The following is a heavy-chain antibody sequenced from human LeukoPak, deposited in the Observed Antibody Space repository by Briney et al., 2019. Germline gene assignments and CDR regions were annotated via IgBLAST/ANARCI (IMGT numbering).Heavy chain of an antibody. D-gene: IGHD6-19*01. Sequence: SETLSLTCTVSGGSISSSSYYWGWIRQPPGKGLEWIGSIYYSGSTYYNPSLKSRVTISVDTSKNQFSLKLSSVTAADTAVYYCARHFGSGWSEFDYWGQGTLATVSS. CDR1: GGSISSSSYY. CDR2: IYYSGST. V-gene: IGHV4-39*01. J-gene: IGHJ4*02. CDR3: ARHFGSGWSEFDY.